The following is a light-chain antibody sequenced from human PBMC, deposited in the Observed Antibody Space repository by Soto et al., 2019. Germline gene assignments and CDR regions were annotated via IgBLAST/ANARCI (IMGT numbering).Light chain of an antibody. CDR2: DVG. CDR3: CSYTSDHPRFYV. V-gene: IGLV2-14*03. J-gene: IGLJ1*01. CDR1: RSDFVNYNF. Sequence: SALTQPASLSGSPGQSITISCTGTRSDFVNYNFVSWYQHHTGKAPKLIIYDVGTLPSGVSNRFSGSKSGNTASLAIYGLQAEDDAYYSCCSYTSDHPRFYVFATGTKLTVL.